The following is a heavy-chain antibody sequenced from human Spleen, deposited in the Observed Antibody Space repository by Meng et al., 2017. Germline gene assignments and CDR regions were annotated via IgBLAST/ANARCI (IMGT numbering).Heavy chain of an antibody. CDR3: ATLGTTIDS. D-gene: IGHD1-14*01. J-gene: IGHJ4*02. V-gene: IGHV4-34*01. CDR1: GGSVGDYY. Sequence: QVRLPPWGAGLLKPSETLSLSCAVAGGSVGDYYWSWVRQPPGKGLEWIGEVNLSGTANNSPSLKSRVTIAADTSKNHISLNLTSVTAADTAVYYCATLGTTIDSWGQGTLVTVSS. CDR2: VNLSGTA.